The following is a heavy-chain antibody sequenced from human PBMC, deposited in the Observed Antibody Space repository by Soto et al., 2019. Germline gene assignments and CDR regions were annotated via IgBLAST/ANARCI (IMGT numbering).Heavy chain of an antibody. D-gene: IGHD6-13*01. CDR2: ITSDGTIT. Sequence: EVPLVESGGGLVQPGGSLRLSCAASGFTFSTYWMHWVRQAPGKGLVWVSHITSDGTITTYADSVKGRFTISRDNAKNTLSLQMNSLRAEDTAVYYCARGAGGFDYWGQGTLVTVSS. J-gene: IGHJ4*02. V-gene: IGHV3-74*01. CDR3: ARGAGGFDY. CDR1: GFTFSTYW.